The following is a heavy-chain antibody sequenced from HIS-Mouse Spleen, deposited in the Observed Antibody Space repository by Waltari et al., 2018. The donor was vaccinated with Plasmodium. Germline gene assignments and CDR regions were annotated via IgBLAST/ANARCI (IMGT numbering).Heavy chain of an antibody. D-gene: IGHD3-10*01. CDR2: INHSGST. J-gene: IGHJ4*02. Sequence: QVQLQQWGAGLLKPSETLSLTCAVYGGSFSGYYWSWIRQPSVKGLEWIGEINHSGSTNYNPSLKSRVTLSVDTSKNQFSLKLSSVTAADTAVYYCASSGSGSYYYWGQGTLVTVSS. CDR1: GGSFSGYY. CDR3: ASSGSGSYYY. V-gene: IGHV4-34*01.